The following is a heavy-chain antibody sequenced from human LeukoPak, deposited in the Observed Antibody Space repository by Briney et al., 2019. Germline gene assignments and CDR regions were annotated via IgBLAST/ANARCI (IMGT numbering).Heavy chain of an antibody. D-gene: IGHD2-8*01. CDR3: ARKLMSSRRFEY. V-gene: IGHV3-30*02. Sequence: GACLRLSWAVSGSTVSSNITNSVRPPPGEWMEWVEFMRYGGSNKYYADYVKVRFTISRDNSNNSLYLQMNSLRAEDTAVYYCARKLMSSRRFEYWGQGTLVTVSS. CDR1: GSTVSSNI. J-gene: IGHJ4*02. CDR2: MRYGGSNK.